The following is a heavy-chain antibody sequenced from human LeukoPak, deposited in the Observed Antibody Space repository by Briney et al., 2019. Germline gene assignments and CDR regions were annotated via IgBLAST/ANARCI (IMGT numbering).Heavy chain of an antibody. CDR3: ARGPSRITMVRGALAYFDY. D-gene: IGHD3-10*01. Sequence: SETLSLTCTVSGGSISTYYWTWLRQPPGKGLEWIGYTYFSGSADYNPSLKSRVTISVDTSKNQFSLNLRSVTAADTAVYYCARGPSRITMVRGALAYFDYWGQGTLVTVSS. CDR1: GGSISTYY. V-gene: IGHV4-59*01. J-gene: IGHJ4*02. CDR2: TYFSGSA.